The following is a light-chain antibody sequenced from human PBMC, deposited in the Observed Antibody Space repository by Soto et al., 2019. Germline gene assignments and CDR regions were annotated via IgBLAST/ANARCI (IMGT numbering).Light chain of an antibody. V-gene: IGLV1-44*01. CDR2: DDN. J-gene: IGLJ1*01. Sequence: QSVLTQPPSVSGTPGQRVIISCSGSNSNIGSNAVHWYQQLPGAAPKLLIDDDNQRPSGVPDRFSGSKSGTSASLAISGLRSEDEADYYCTSYTFTSTPYVFGTGTKLTVL. CDR3: TSYTFTSTPYV. CDR1: NSNIGSNA.